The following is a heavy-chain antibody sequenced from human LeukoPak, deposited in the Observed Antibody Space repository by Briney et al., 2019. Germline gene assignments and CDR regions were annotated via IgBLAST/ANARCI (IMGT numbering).Heavy chain of an antibody. D-gene: IGHD3-3*01. J-gene: IGHJ4*02. Sequence: GGSLRLSCAASGFTLRSYTLSWVRQAPGRGREWVSTISGGGDYTSYADSVKGRFTISRDNSKNTLYLQMNGLRVEDSALYYCAKRRFLESTPYYFVYRGQGTLVTVSS. CDR2: ISGGGDYT. V-gene: IGHV3-23*01. CDR3: AKRRFLESTPYYFVY. CDR1: GFTLRSYT.